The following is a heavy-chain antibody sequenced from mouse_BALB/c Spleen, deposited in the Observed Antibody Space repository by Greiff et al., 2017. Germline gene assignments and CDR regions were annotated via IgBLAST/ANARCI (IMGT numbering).Heavy chain of an antibody. CDR1: GYTFTSYT. J-gene: IGHJ4*01. V-gene: IGHV1-4*02. CDR2: INPSSGYT. D-gene: IGHD2-1*01. CDR3: ARWRYGNFFMDY. Sequence: LQQSAAELARPGASVKMSCKASGYTFTSYTMHWVKQRPGQGLEWIGYINPSSGYTEYNQKFKDKTTLTADKSSSTAYMQLSSLTSEDSAVYYCARWRYGNFFMDYWGQGTSVTVSS.